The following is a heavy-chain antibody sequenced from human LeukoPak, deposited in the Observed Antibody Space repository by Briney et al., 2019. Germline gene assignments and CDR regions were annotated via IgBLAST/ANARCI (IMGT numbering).Heavy chain of an antibody. J-gene: IGHJ4*02. CDR1: GFTFSSYS. V-gene: IGHV3-21*01. CDR2: ISSSSSYI. Sequence: GGSLRLSCAASGFTFSSYSMNWVRQAPGKGLEWVSSISSSSSYIYYADSVKGRFTISRDNAKDTLYLQMNSLRVDGTAVYYCATAGQWRFDSWGLGTLVTVSS. D-gene: IGHD6-19*01. CDR3: ATAGQWRFDS.